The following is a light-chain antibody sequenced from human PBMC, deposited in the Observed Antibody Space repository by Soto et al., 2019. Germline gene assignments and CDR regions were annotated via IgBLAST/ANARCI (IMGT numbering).Light chain of an antibody. CDR3: QQSYSTS. J-gene: IGKJ4*01. CDR1: QSISSY. V-gene: IGKV1-39*01. Sequence: DIQMTQSPSSLSASVGDRVTITCRASQSISSYLNWYQQKPGKAPKLLIYAASSLQSGVPSRFSGSGSGTYFTLTISSLQPEDFATYYCQQSYSTSFGGGTKVEIK. CDR2: AAS.